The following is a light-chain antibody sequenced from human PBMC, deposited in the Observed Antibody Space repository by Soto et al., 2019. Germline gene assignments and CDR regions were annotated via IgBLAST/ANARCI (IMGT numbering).Light chain of an antibody. V-gene: IGKV3-11*01. J-gene: IGKJ4*02. CDR1: RSVSNR. Sequence: ILMTQSPATLSVSPWETVTFSCRASRSVSNRLAWYQNKPGQAPRLLIDGASNRATGIPARFSGSGSGTDFTLTISSLEPEDFAVYFCQQRSSWPLTFGGGTKVDIK. CDR2: GAS. CDR3: QQRSSWPLT.